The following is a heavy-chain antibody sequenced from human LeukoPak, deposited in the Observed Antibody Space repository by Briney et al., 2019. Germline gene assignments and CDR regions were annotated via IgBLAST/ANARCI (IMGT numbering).Heavy chain of an antibody. D-gene: IGHD1-26*01. V-gene: IGHV4-59*08. Sequence: SETLSLTCTVSRGSISSFWWSWVRQPPGKGLEWIRYISESGTPKYNPSLKSRVTISRDTSKSQVSLKMTFVTAADTARYFCASLGGTYDYWGQGILVTVSS. CDR1: RGSISSFW. CDR3: ASLGGTYDY. CDR2: ISESGTP. J-gene: IGHJ4*02.